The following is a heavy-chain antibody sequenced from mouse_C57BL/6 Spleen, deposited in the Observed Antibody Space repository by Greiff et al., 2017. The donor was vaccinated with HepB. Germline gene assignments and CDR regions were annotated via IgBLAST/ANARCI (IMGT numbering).Heavy chain of an antibody. CDR2: IDPSDSYT. CDR3: ASRPYGRGLDY. D-gene: IGHD1-1*01. V-gene: IGHV1-69*01. Sequence: VQLQQSGAELVMPGASVKLSCKASGYTFTSYWMHWVKQRPGQGLEWIGEIDPSDSYTNYNQKFKGKSTLTVDKSSSTAYMQLSSLTSEDSAVYYCASRPYGRGLDYWGQGTTLTVSS. CDR1: GYTFTSYW. J-gene: IGHJ2*01.